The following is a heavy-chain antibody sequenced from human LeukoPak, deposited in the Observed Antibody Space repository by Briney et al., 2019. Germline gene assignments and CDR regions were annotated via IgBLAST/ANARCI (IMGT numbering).Heavy chain of an antibody. CDR3: ARDEYGDYMNY. CDR2: IYYSGST. J-gene: IGHJ4*02. CDR1: GGSISSYY. D-gene: IGHD4-17*01. V-gene: IGHV4-59*01. Sequence: PSETLSLTCTVSGGSISSYYWSWIRQPPGKGLEWIGYIYYSGSTNYNPSLKSRVTISVDTSKNQFSLKLSSVTAADTAAYYCARDEYGDYMNYWGQGTLVTVSS.